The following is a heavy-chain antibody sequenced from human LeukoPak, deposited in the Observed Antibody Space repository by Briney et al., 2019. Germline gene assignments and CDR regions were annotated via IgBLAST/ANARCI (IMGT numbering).Heavy chain of an antibody. CDR3: ARSSYSSSSSV. V-gene: IGHV3-7*03. J-gene: IGHJ3*01. CDR1: GFTFSSYG. Sequence: GGSLRLSCAASGFTFSSYGMHWVRQAPGKGLEWVASINSDGSEGYYADVVKGRFTISRDNAKSSLYLQINSLRAEDTAVYYCARSSYSSSSSVWGQGTMVTVSS. CDR2: INSDGSEG. D-gene: IGHD6-6*01.